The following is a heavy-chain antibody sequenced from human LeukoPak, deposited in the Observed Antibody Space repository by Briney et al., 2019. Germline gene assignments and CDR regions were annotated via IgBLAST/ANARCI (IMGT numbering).Heavy chain of an antibody. CDR3: ASEGGGRIYIEPSFDY. CDR2: TSPSGGSS. Sequence: VASVKVSCKASGYTFTRYFIHWLRQAPGRGLEWLGTTSPSGGSSCEAQKFQGRVTMTKDPYKSTVYMELGSLKSDDPAVYCRASEGGGRIYIEPSFDYWGQGPLVTVSS. CDR1: GYTFTRYF. V-gene: IGHV1-46*01. J-gene: IGHJ4*02. D-gene: IGHD2-15*01.